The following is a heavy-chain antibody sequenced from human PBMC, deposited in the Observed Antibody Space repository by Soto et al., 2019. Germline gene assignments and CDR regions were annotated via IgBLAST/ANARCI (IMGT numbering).Heavy chain of an antibody. J-gene: IGHJ4*02. V-gene: IGHV3-23*01. D-gene: IGHD3-3*01. CDR2: ISGSGGST. Sequence: PGGSLRLSCAASGFTFSSYAMSWVRQAPGKGLEWVSAISGSGGSTYYADSVKGRFTISRDNSKNTLYLQMNSLRAEDTAVYYCAKRPGRLRFLDLDYEVDYWGQGTLVTVSS. CDR1: GFTFSSYA. CDR3: AKRPGRLRFLDLDYEVDY.